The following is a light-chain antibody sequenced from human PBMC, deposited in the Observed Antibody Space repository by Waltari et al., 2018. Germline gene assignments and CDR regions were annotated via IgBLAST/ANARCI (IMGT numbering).Light chain of an antibody. J-gene: IGLJ1*01. CDR2: SVT. CDR1: SSDVGGYSL. Sequence: QPALTQPASVSGSPGQSITISCTGSSSDVGGYSLVSGYQQHPGKAPKLMIYSVTKRPSGVSHRFSGSKSGNTASLTISGLQTEDEADYYCCSYAGSTTSSVVFGTGTKVIVL. CDR3: CSYAGSTTSSVV. V-gene: IGLV2-23*02.